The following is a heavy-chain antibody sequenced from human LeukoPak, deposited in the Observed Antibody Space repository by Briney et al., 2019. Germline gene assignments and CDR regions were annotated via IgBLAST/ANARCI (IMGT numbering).Heavy chain of an antibody. CDR3: ASQPPYSSSWYPLDY. CDR1: GGSISSSSYY. D-gene: IGHD6-13*01. V-gene: IGHV4-39*01. CDR2: IYYSGST. J-gene: IGHJ4*02. Sequence: SETLSLTCTVSGGSISSSSYYWGWIRQPPGKGLEWIGSIYYSGSTYYNPSLKSRVTISVDTSMNQFSLKLSSVTAADTAVYYCASQPPYSSSWYPLDYWGQGTLVTVSS.